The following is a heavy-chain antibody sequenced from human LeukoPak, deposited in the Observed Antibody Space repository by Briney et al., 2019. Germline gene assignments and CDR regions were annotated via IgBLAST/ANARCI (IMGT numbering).Heavy chain of an antibody. J-gene: IGHJ4*02. CDR2: LYPGDSDT. D-gene: IGHD5-12*01. V-gene: IGHV5-51*01. Sequence: GESLKISCKGSGYSFPNYWIGWVRQMPGKGLERLGILYPGDSDTRYSPSFQGQVTISADKSISTAYLQWSSLKASDTAMYYCASRLRERFDSWGQGTLVTVSS. CDR1: GYSFPNYW. CDR3: ASRLRERFDS.